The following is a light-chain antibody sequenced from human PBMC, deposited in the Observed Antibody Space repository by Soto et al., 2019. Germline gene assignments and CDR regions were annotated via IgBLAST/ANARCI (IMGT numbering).Light chain of an antibody. Sequence: EIVLTMSPGILSLSPGNRATLSCRASTTVNSNYLAWDQHKRGQAPGLLIYCASSRATGIPDGFSGSGWGTDFTLTINRLVPGDCAIYYCEEYCSSRAVGQGAKVGIK. V-gene: IGKV3-20*01. CDR1: TTVNSNY. CDR3: EEYCSSRA. CDR2: CAS. J-gene: IGKJ1*01.